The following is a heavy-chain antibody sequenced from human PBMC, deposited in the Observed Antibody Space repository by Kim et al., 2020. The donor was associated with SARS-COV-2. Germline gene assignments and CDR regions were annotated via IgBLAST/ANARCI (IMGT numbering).Heavy chain of an antibody. CDR3: AKDTEITMVRGVIITGGMDV. D-gene: IGHD3-10*01. V-gene: IGHV3-9*01. CDR1: GFTFDDYA. CDR2: ISWNSGSI. Sequence: GGSLRLSCAASGFTFDDYAMHWVRQAPGKGLEWVSGISWNSGSIGYADSVKGRFTISRDNAKNSLYLQMNSLRAEDTALYYCAKDTEITMVRGVIITGGMDVWGQGTTVTVSS. J-gene: IGHJ6*02.